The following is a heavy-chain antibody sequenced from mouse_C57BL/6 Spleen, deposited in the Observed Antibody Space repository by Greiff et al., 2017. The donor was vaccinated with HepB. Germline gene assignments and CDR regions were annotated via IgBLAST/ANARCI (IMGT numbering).Heavy chain of an antibody. CDR1: GYTFTSYW. D-gene: IGHD1-1*01. Sequence: QVQLKQPGAELVKPGASVKLSCKASGYTFTSYWMQWVKQRPGQGLEWIGEIDPSDSYTNYNQTFKGKSTLTVDTSSSTAYMQLSSLTSEDSAVYYCAREGRDFWGKGTTLTVSS. V-gene: IGHV1-50*01. CDR3: AREGRDF. CDR2: IDPSDSYT. J-gene: IGHJ2*01.